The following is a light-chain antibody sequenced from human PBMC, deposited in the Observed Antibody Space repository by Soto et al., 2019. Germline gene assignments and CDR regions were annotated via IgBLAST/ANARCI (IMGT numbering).Light chain of an antibody. CDR2: GNR. V-gene: IGLV1-40*01. CDR3: QAYDYSLTASV. Sequence: QSALTQPPSVSGAPGQRVTISCTGSSSNIGADFDVHWYQQLPGAAPKLVIFGNRNRPSGVPERFSGSKSGTSASLAITGLQAEDEADYYCQAYDYSLTASVFGGGTKLTVL. J-gene: IGLJ3*02. CDR1: SSNIGADFD.